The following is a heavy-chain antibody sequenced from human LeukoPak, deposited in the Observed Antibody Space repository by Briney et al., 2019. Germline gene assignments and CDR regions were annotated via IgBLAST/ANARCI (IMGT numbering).Heavy chain of an antibody. Sequence: PSETLPLTCTVSGGSIISSSYYWGWIRQPPGKGLEWIGSIYYSGSTYYNPSLKSRVTISVDTSKNQFSLKLSSVTAADTAVYYCARRQYSYGTDWGQGTLVTVSS. CDR1: GGSIISSSYY. J-gene: IGHJ4*02. CDR2: IYYSGST. V-gene: IGHV4-39*01. CDR3: ARRQYSYGTD. D-gene: IGHD5-18*01.